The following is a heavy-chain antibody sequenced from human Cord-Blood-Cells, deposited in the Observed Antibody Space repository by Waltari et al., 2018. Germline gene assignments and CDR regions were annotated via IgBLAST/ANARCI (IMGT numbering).Heavy chain of an antibody. Sequence: QVQLVQSGAEVKKPGASVKVSCKASGYTFTSYDINWVRQATGQGLEWMGWMNPNSGNTGYARKFQGRVIMTRNTSRRTAYMELSSLRSEDTAVYYCALGPYYDILTCSLDYWGQGTLVTVSS. J-gene: IGHJ4*02. CDR2: MNPNSGNT. CDR3: ALGPYYDILTCSLDY. V-gene: IGHV1-8*01. D-gene: IGHD3-9*01. CDR1: GYTFTSYD.